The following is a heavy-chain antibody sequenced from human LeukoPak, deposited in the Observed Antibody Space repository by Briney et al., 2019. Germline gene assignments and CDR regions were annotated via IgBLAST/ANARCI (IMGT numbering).Heavy chain of an antibody. CDR2: TSSGGHT. D-gene: IGHD1-26*01. V-gene: IGHV4-39*07. CDR3: ARDQRSLYDF. Sequence: PSETLSLTCTVSGGSISSYYWGWIRQPPGEGLEWIASTSSGGHTFYNPSLKSRVTISIDTSKNQFSLKLASVTAADTAIYYCARDQRSLYDFWGQGSLVTVSS. CDR1: GGSISSYY. J-gene: IGHJ4*02.